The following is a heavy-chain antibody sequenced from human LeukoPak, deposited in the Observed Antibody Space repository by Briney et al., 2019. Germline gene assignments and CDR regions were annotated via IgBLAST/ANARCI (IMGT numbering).Heavy chain of an antibody. CDR1: GFTFSSYA. V-gene: IGHV3-23*01. CDR2: TSGSGGST. D-gene: IGHD3-22*01. CDR3: ANSYYYDSSGFY. Sequence: GGSLRLSCAASGFTFSSYAMSWVRQAPGKGLEWVSATSGSGGSTYYADSVKGRFTISRDNSKNTLYLQMNSLRAEDTAVYYCANSYYYDSSGFYWGQGTLVTVSS. J-gene: IGHJ4*02.